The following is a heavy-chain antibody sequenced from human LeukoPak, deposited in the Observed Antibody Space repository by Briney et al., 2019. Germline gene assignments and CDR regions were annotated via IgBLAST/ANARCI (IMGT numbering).Heavy chain of an antibody. CDR1: GFTFSSYA. Sequence: PGGSLRLSCAASGFTFSSYAMSWVRQAPGKGLEWVSAISGSGGSTYYADSVKGRFTISRDNSKNTPYLQMNSLRAEDTAVYYCAKDDSYYDSSGYVDYWGQGTLVTVSS. V-gene: IGHV3-23*01. CDR3: AKDDSYYDSSGYVDY. J-gene: IGHJ4*02. CDR2: ISGSGGST. D-gene: IGHD3-22*01.